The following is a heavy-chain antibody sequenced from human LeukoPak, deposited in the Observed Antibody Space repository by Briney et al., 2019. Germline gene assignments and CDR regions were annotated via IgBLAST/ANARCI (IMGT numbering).Heavy chain of an antibody. D-gene: IGHD6-13*01. CDR2: IYPGDSDT. V-gene: IGHV5-51*01. CDR3: ARRYSSSWVYYFDY. J-gene: IGHJ4*02. CDR1: RYSFTSYW. Sequence: GESLEISCKGSRYSFTSYWIGWGRQVPGKGLEWMGIIYPGDSDTRYSPSFQGQVTISADKSISTAYLQWSSLKASDTAMYYCARRYSSSWVYYFDYWGQGTLVTVSS.